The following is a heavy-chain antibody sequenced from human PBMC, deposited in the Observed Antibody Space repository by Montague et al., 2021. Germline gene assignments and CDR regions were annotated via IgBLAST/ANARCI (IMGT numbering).Heavy chain of an antibody. J-gene: IGHJ5*02. V-gene: IGHV4-59*08. Sequence: SETLSLTCAVSSGSIFHAHWSWVRPPPGKGLEWLGSMFYGGATSNNPSLKSRVTMSIDTSTNQFSLKLSFVTAADTAVYHCAKQDYFVSGTSYKGFDPWGQGILVTVSS. CDR1: SGSIFHAH. D-gene: IGHD3-10*01. CDR3: AKQDYFVSGTSYKGFDP. CDR2: MFYGGAT.